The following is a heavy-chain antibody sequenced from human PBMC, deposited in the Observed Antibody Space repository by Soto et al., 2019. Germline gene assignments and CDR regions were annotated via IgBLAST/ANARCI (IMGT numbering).Heavy chain of an antibody. CDR1: GGSIISGGYS. V-gene: IGHV4-30-2*01. CDR3: ARGPPNTY. CDR2: IYHSGST. Sequence: SETLSLTCAVSGGSIISGGYSWSWIRQPPGKGLEWIGYIYHSGSTYYNPSLKSRVTISVDRSKNQFSLKLSSVTAADTAVYYCARGPPNTYWGQGTLVTVSS. J-gene: IGHJ4*02. D-gene: IGHD2-8*01.